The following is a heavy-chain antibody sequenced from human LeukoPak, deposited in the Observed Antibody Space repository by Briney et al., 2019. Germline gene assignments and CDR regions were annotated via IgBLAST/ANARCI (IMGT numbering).Heavy chain of an antibody. CDR2: IYASGSAT. CDR3: AKRPRDSSGYYLGAFEM. J-gene: IGHJ3*02. Sequence: TGGSLRLSCEASGFTFSSYAMTWVRQAPGKGLEWVSGIYASGSATHYADTVKGRFTISRDNSKNTLYLQMNSLRAEDTAVYYCAKRPRDSSGYYLGAFEMWGQGTMVTVSS. CDR1: GFTFSSYA. D-gene: IGHD3-22*01. V-gene: IGHV3-23*01.